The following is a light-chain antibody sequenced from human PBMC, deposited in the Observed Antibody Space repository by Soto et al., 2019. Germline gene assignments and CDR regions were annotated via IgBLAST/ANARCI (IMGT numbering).Light chain of an antibody. Sequence: EILMTQSPATLAVSPGERVALPCRASQSVSRNLAWYQQKSGQAPRLLIYGVSSRATDTPARFSGSGSGTEFTLTISSLQSEDFAVYYCQQYNNWPYTSGLGTKLEMK. CDR1: QSVSRN. V-gene: IGKV3-15*01. CDR3: QQYNNWPYT. J-gene: IGKJ2*01. CDR2: GVS.